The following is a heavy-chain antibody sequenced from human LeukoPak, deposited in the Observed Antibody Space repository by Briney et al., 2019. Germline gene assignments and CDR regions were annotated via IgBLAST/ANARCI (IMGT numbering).Heavy chain of an antibody. Sequence: SETLSLTCTVSGGSISSYYWSWTRQPPGKGLEWIGYIYYSGSTNYNPFLKSRVTISVDTSKNQFSLKLSSVTAADTAVYYCARSLGVEYFDLWGRGTLVTVSS. CDR3: ARSLGVEYFDL. CDR1: GGSISSYY. CDR2: IYYSGST. V-gene: IGHV4-59*12. D-gene: IGHD3-16*01. J-gene: IGHJ2*01.